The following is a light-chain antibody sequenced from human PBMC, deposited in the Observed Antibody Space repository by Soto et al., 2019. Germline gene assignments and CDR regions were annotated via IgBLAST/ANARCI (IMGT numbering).Light chain of an antibody. CDR2: GAS. CDR1: QSVSIN. V-gene: IGKV3-15*01. CDR3: HKYNNWPRT. Sequence: EIVMTQFPATVSDYPLVRATLSCRASQSVSINLAWYQQKPGQGPSLLIYGASTRATGIPARFSGSGSGTEFTLTISSLQSEDFAVYFCHKYNNWPRTCGKGPQRAIK. J-gene: IGKJ5*01.